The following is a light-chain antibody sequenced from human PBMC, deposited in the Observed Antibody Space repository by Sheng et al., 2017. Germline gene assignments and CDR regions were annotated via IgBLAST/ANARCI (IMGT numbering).Light chain of an antibody. CDR3: QAWDSRIRV. Sequence: SYELTQPPSVSVSPGQTARITCSGDKLGDKYACWYQQKPGQSPVLVIYRDFKRPSGIPERFSGSNSGNTATLTISGTQPMDEADYYCQAWDSRIRVFGGGTKLTVL. CDR1: KLGDKY. J-gene: IGLJ2*01. V-gene: IGLV3-1*01. CDR2: RDF.